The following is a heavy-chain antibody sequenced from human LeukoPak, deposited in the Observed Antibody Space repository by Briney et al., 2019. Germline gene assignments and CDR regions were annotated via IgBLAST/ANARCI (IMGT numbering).Heavy chain of an antibody. CDR2: ISYDGSNK. V-gene: IGHV3-30*18. D-gene: IGHD3-3*01. CDR3: AKRDFWNWFDP. Sequence: PGGSLRLSCAASGFTFSSYGMHWVRQAPGKGLEWVAVISYDGSNKYYADSVKGRFTISRDNSKNTLYLQMNSLRAEDTAVYYCAKRDFWNWFDPWGQGTLVTVSS. J-gene: IGHJ5*02. CDR1: GFTFSSYG.